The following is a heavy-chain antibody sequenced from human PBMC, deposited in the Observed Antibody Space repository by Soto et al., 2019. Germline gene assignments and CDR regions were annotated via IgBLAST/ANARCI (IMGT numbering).Heavy chain of an antibody. CDR3: ARGWGPYGGHSRDNWCDP. CDR1: DGSISIGNYY. Sequence: TLSLNCPVSDGSISIGNYYLSWIRQPPVNCLEWIGYIYYSGSTYYNPSLKSRVTISVDTSKNQFSLKTSSVTAADTAVYYCARGWGPYGGHSRDNWCDPWGQGNLVTVSS. J-gene: IGHJ5*02. D-gene: IGHD4-17*01. V-gene: IGHV4-30-4*01. CDR2: IYYSGST.